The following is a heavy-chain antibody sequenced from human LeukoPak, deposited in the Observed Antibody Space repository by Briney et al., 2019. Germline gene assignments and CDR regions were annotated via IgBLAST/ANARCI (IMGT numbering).Heavy chain of an antibody. CDR1: GGSISSGVYS. V-gene: IGHV4-30-4*07. Sequence: SQTLSLTCTVSGGSISSGVYSWSWIRQPPGKGLGWIGYIYYSGGTYYNPSLKSRVTISLDTSKNQFSLKLTSVTAADTAMYYCARAISSRGYLSYAFDMWGQGTMVTVSS. CDR2: IYYSGGT. D-gene: IGHD3-22*01. J-gene: IGHJ3*02. CDR3: ARAISSRGYLSYAFDM.